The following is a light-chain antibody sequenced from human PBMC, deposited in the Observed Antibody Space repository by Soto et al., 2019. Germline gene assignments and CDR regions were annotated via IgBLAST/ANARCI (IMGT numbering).Light chain of an antibody. Sequence: QSALTQPPSASGSPGQSVTISCTGTSSDVGGYKFVSWYQQHPGKAPKLLIYEVTQRPSGVPDRFSGSKSGNTASLTVSGLQAEDGADYYCSSYAGSNMGVFGPGTKLTVL. J-gene: IGLJ1*01. CDR3: SSYAGSNMGV. CDR1: SSDVGGYKF. V-gene: IGLV2-8*01. CDR2: EVT.